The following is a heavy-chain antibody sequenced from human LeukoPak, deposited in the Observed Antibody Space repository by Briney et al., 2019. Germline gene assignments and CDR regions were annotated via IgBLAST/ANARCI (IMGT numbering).Heavy chain of an antibody. V-gene: IGHV4-39*07. CDR1: GGSISSSSYY. Sequence: SETLSLTCTVSGGSISSSSYYWGWIRQPPGKRLEWSGSIYHSGSTYYNPSLKSRVTISVDTSKNQFSLKLSSVTAADTAVYYCARNGTVAGTTLDYWGQGTLVTVSS. D-gene: IGHD6-13*01. CDR2: IYHSGST. J-gene: IGHJ4*02. CDR3: ARNGTVAGTTLDY.